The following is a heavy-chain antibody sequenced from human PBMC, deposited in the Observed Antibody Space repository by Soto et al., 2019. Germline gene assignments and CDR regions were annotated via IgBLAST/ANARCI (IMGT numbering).Heavy chain of an antibody. Sequence: ASVKVSCKASGNTFTSYYMHWVRQAPGQGLEWMGIINPSSGSTSYAQKFQGRVTMTRVTSTSTVYMELSSLRSEDTAVYYCARDRAPGWAYYYGMDVWGQGTTVTVSS. CDR3: ARDRAPGWAYYYGMDV. CDR1: GNTFTSYY. D-gene: IGHD1-26*01. V-gene: IGHV1-46*03. J-gene: IGHJ6*02. CDR2: INPSSGST.